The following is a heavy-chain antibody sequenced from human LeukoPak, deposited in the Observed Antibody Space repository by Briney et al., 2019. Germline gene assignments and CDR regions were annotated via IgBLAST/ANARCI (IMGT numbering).Heavy chain of an antibody. CDR3: ARDVGSSSWYFDY. V-gene: IGHV1-46*01. J-gene: IGHJ4*02. D-gene: IGHD6-13*01. CDR2: INPSGGST. Sequence: EASVKVSCKASGYTFTSYYMYWVRQAPGQGLEWMGMINPSGGSTTYAQKFQGGVTMTRDTSTSTVYMELSSLRSEDTAVYYCARDVGSSSWYFDYWGQGTLVTVSS. CDR1: GYTFTSYY.